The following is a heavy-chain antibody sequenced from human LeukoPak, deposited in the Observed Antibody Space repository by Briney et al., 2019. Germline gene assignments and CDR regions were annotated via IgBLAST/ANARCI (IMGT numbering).Heavy chain of an antibody. Sequence: ASETLSLTCTVSGGSISSYYWSWIRQPPGKGLEWIGYIYYSGSTNYNPSLKSRVTISVDTSKNQFSLKLSSVTAADTAVYYSGSTNYNPSLKSRVTISVDTSKNQFSLKLSSVTAADTAVYYCATGGSEYSYGYLGFDYWGQGTLVTVSS. J-gene: IGHJ4*02. D-gene: IGHD3-10*01. V-gene: IGHV4-59*01. CDR1: GGSISSYY. CDR2: IYYSGST. CDR3: GSTNYNPSLKSRVTISVDTSKNQFSLKLSSVTAADTAVYYCATGGSEYSYGYLGFDY.